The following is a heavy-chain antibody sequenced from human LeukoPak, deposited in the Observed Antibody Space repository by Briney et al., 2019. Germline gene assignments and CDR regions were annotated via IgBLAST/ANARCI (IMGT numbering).Heavy chain of an antibody. D-gene: IGHD5-12*01. CDR3: ARSGYGVAFDI. CDR1: GFTVSSNY. Sequence: AGGSLRLSCAASGFTVSSNYMTWVRQAPGEGLEWVSVIYSGGSTYYADSVKGRFTISRDNSKNTLYLQMDSLRAEDTAVYYCARSGYGVAFDIWGQGTMVTVSS. V-gene: IGHV3-53*01. J-gene: IGHJ3*02. CDR2: IYSGGST.